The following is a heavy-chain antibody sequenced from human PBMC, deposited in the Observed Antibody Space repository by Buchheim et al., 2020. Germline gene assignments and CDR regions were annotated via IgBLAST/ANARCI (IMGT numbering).Heavy chain of an antibody. CDR1: GFTFSSYG. CDR3: AKAFLDWDGYNSGYFDY. CDR2: ISYDGSNK. D-gene: IGHD5-24*01. J-gene: IGHJ4*02. Sequence: QVQLVESGGGVVQPGRSLRLSCAASGFTFSSYGMHWVRQAPGKGLEWVAVISYDGSNKYYADSVKGRFTISRDNSKNTLYLQMNSLRAGDTAVYYCAKAFLDWDGYNSGYFDYWGQGTL. V-gene: IGHV3-30*18.